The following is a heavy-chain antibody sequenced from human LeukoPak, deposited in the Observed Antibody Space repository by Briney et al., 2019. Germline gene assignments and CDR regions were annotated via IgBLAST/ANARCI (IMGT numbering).Heavy chain of an antibody. V-gene: IGHV3-20*04. CDR3: ARVGYDILTGYYQAFDY. CDR1: GFTFDDYG. CDR2: INWNGGST. Sequence: GGSLRLSCAASGFTFDDYGMSWVRQAPGKGLEWVSGINWNGGSTGYADSVKGRFTISRDNAKNSLYLQMNSLRAEDTALYYCARVGYDILTGYYQAFDYWGQGTLVTVSS. J-gene: IGHJ4*02. D-gene: IGHD3-9*01.